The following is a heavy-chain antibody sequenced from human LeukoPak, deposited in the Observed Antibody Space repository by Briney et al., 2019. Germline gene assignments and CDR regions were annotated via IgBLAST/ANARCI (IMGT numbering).Heavy chain of an antibody. Sequence: GGSPRLSCAASGFTLSSYAMSWVRQAAGKGLEWVSAISGSGGSTYYADSVKGRFTISRDNSKNTLYLQMNSLRAEDTAVYYCAKGFLGLRDAFDIWGQGTMVTVSS. D-gene: IGHD3-3*01. J-gene: IGHJ3*02. V-gene: IGHV3-23*01. CDR2: ISGSGGST. CDR3: AKGFLGLRDAFDI. CDR1: GFTLSSYA.